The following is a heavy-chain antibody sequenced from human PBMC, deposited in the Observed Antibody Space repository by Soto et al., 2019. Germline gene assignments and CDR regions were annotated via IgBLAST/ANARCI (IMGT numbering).Heavy chain of an antibody. Sequence: ETLSLTCAVSGGSFTSNNWWTWVRQPKEQGLEWIGDIYRSGSTNYNPSLKSRVTISVDTSKNQFSLKLSSVTAADTAVYYCARDIYYDSSGYYNWFDPWGQGTLVPGFS. CDR2: IYRSGST. CDR1: GGSFTSNNW. J-gene: IGHJ5*02. V-gene: IGHV4-4*02. CDR3: ARDIYYDSSGYYNWFDP. D-gene: IGHD3-22*01.